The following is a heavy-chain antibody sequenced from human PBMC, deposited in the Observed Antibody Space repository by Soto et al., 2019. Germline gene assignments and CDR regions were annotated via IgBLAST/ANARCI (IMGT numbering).Heavy chain of an antibody. CDR2: ISAYNGNT. D-gene: IGHD2-15*01. V-gene: IGHV1-18*04. J-gene: IGHJ4*02. Sequence: ASVKISYKAAGDTFSSYCINWVRQAPGQGPEWMGWISAYNGNTRHLQKVQDRLTMTTDTSTYSAQMELRSLTSDDTAVYYCARGHSSREMIGSFACDXWGEVTLVTVSX. CDR3: ARGHSSREMIGSFACDX. CDR1: GDTFSSYC.